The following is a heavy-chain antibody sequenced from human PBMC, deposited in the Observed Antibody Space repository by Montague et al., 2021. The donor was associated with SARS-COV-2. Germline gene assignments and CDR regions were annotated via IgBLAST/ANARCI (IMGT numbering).Heavy chain of an antibody. CDR1: GDSVWSNTAA. D-gene: IGHD4-17*01. V-gene: IGHV6-1*01. CDR3: VRDTGSAQAGFDA. CDR2: TNYRSKWTS. Sequence: CAISGDSVWSNTAAWNWIRQPPSGGLEWQGRTNYRSKWTSDYATSVEGRISIDPDTSKNQFFLHLRSVTPEDTGVYYCVRDTGSAQAGFDAWGQGTLVTVSS. J-gene: IGHJ4*02.